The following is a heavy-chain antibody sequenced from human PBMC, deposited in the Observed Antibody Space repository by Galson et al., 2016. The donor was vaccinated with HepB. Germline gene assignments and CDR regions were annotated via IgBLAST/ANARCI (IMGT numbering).Heavy chain of an antibody. Sequence: QSGAEVKKPGASVKVPCKASGYIFNNFPIHWVRQAPGQRLEWMGWINAGNGDTKYSEKFQGRLTVTRDTSASTVSMDLSSLTSGDTAVYYCARAPGRRTVRRKGLRLKEEGGESTPINRFDAWGQGTRVIVSS. CDR2: INAGNGDT. J-gene: IGHJ5*02. CDR1: GYIFNNFP. V-gene: IGHV1-3*01. D-gene: IGHD1-14*01. CDR3: ARAPGRRTVRRKGLRLKEEGGESTPINRFDA.